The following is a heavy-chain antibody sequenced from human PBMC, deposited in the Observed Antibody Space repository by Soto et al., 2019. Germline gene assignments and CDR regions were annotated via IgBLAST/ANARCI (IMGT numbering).Heavy chain of an antibody. D-gene: IGHD5-18*01. Sequence: QVQLVQSGAEVKKPGSSVKVSCKASGGTFSSYAISWVRQAPGQGLGWMGGIIPIFGTANYAQKFQGRVTITADESTSTAYMELSSLRSEDTAVYYCARDSIFESRILYYYGMDVWGQGTTVTVSS. CDR1: GGTFSSYA. J-gene: IGHJ6*02. CDR2: IIPIFGTA. CDR3: ARDSIFESRILYYYGMDV. V-gene: IGHV1-69*01.